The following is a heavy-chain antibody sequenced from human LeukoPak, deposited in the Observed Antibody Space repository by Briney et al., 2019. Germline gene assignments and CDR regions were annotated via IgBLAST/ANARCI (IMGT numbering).Heavy chain of an antibody. J-gene: IGHJ4*02. D-gene: IGHD1-26*01. Sequence: PGGSLRLSCAGSGFTFTSYSLNRVRQAPGKGPELVSCISSHGNYIYYADSVKGRFTVSRDDATNSVFLQMNSLRAEDTGIYYCARDGQWDLTYYLDYWGQGILVSVSS. CDR1: GFTFTSYS. CDR3: ARDGQWDLTYYLDY. V-gene: IGHV3-21*01. CDR2: ISSHGNYI.